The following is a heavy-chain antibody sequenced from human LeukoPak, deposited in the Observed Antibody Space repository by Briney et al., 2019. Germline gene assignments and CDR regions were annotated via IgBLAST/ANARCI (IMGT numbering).Heavy chain of an antibody. CDR2: ISAYNGNT. Sequence: ASVKVSCKASGYTFTSYGISWVRQAPGQGLEWMGWISAYNGNTNYAQKLQGRVTMTTDTSTSTAYMELRSLRSDDTAVYYCARDAGFVRPLYYFDYWGQGTLVTVSS. J-gene: IGHJ4*02. CDR3: ARDAGFVRPLYYFDY. V-gene: IGHV1-18*01. CDR1: GYTFTSYG. D-gene: IGHD3-10*01.